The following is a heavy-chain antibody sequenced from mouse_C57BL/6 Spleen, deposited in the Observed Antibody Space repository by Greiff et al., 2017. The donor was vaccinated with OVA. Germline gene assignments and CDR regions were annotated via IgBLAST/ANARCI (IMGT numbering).Heavy chain of an antibody. J-gene: IGHJ2*01. Sequence: QVQLQQSGAELVRPGASVTLSCKASGYTFTDYEMHWVKQTPVHGLEWIGAIDPETGGTAYNQKFKGKAILTADKSSSTAYMELRSLTSEDSAVYYCTRRASLYLYWGQGTTLTVSS. CDR1: GYTFTDYE. CDR2: IDPETGGT. D-gene: IGHD5-5*01. CDR3: TRRASLYLY. V-gene: IGHV1-15*01.